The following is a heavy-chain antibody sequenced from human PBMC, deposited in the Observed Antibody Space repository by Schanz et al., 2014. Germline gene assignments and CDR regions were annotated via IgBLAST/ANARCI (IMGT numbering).Heavy chain of an antibody. CDR1: GYTFTDYG. CDR3: VRVPSRDVSVDL. D-gene: IGHD3-16*01. CDR2: IRPDNGHT. J-gene: IGHJ2*01. Sequence: QVQLVQSGAEVRKPGASVKVSCKASGYTFTDYGLSWVRQAPGQGLEWLGWIRPDNGHTTYSQKVRDRVIFTADTSANTAYMELRSLRSDDAAHYYCVRVPSRDVSVDLWGRGTLVTVSS. V-gene: IGHV1-18*01.